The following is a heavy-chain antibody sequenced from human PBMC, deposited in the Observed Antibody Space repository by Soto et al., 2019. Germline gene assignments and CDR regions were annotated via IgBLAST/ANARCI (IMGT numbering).Heavy chain of an antibody. D-gene: IGHD6-13*01. CDR1: GGTFSSYT. CDR2: IIPILGIA. V-gene: IGHV1-69*02. CDR3: AFSSSWYWYFDL. J-gene: IGHJ2*01. Sequence: QVQLVQSGAEVKKPGSSVKVSCKASGGTFSSYTISWVRQAPGQGLEWMGRIIPILGIANYAQKFQGRVTIXAXXSTSTAYMELSSLRSEDTPVYYCAFSSSWYWYFDLWGRGTLVTVSS.